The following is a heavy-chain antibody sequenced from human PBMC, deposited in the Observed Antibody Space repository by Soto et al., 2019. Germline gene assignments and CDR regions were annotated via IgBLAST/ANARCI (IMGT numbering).Heavy chain of an antibody. CDR3: AKKWGVGTTTHFYFDY. Sequence: PGGSLRLSCVASGFTFSGYGMSWVRQAPGKGLEWVSGISGSGSSTYYADSVQGRFAISRDQSKNTLYLQMNSLRADDTAIYYCAKKWGVGTTTHFYFDYWGLGTLVTVSS. CDR1: GFTFSGYG. V-gene: IGHV3-23*01. D-gene: IGHD1-1*01. J-gene: IGHJ4*02. CDR2: ISGSGSST.